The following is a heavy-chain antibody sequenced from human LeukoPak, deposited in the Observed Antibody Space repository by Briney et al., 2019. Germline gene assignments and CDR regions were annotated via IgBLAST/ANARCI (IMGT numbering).Heavy chain of an antibody. V-gene: IGHV3-7*01. CDR3: ARERGPYDFWSGYSPYYYYYYGMDV. CDR1: GFTFSSYW. J-gene: IGHJ6*02. Sequence: GGSLRLSCAASGFTFSSYWMSWVRQAPGKGLEWVANIKQDGSEKYYVDSVKGRFTISRDNAKNSLYLQMNSLRAEDTAVYYCARERGPYDFWSGYSPYYYYYYGMDVWGQGTTVTVSS. D-gene: IGHD3-3*01. CDR2: IKQDGSEK.